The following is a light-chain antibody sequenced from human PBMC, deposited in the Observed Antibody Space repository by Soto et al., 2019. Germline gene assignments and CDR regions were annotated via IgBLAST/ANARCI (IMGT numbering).Light chain of an antibody. CDR3: QQYGDSPIYT. V-gene: IGKV3-20*01. J-gene: IGKJ2*01. CDR1: QSVSNNY. CDR2: GAS. Sequence: EIVLTQSPGTLSLSPGERATLSCRASQSVSNNYLAWYQQRPGQAPRLLIYGASNRATGVPDRFSGTESGTDFTLTISRLELEDFALYSCQQYGDSPIYTFGQGTKLEIK.